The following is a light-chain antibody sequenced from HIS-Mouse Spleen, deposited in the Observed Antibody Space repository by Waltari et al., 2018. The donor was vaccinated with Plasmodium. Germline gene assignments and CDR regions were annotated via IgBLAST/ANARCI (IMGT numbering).Light chain of an antibody. Sequence: SYELTQPPSVSVSPGQTASITCSGDKLGAKYACWYQQKPGQSPVLVIYQASKRPSGIPDRFSGSNSGNTATLTISGTQAMDEADYYCQAWDSSTVVFGGGTKLTVL. CDR2: QAS. CDR3: QAWDSSTVV. CDR1: KLGAKY. J-gene: IGLJ2*01. V-gene: IGLV3-1*01.